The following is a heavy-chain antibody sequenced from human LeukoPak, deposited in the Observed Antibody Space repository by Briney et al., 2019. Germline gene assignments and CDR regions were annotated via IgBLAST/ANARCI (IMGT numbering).Heavy chain of an antibody. CDR2: INPSGGST. V-gene: IGHV1-46*01. CDR1: GYTFTSYY. J-gene: IGHJ5*02. D-gene: IGHD1-1*01. CDR3: AREGNWNGGGAITYNWFDP. Sequence: ASVKVSCKASGYTFTSYYMHWVRQAPGQGLEWMGIINPSGGSTSYAQKFQARVTMTRDTSTSTVYMELSSLRSEDTAVYYCAREGNWNGGGAITYNWFDPWGQGTLVTVSS.